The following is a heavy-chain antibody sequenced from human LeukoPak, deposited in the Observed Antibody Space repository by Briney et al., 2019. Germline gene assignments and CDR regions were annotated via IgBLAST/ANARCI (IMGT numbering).Heavy chain of an antibody. D-gene: IGHD1-1*01. J-gene: IGHJ4*02. CDR2: INPNSGGT. CDR1: GYTFTSYY. V-gene: IGHV1-2*02. CDR3: ARGRLNWVNDY. Sequence: ASVTVSCKASGYTFTSYYIHWVRQAPGQGLEWMGWINPNSGGTNYAQKFQGRVTMTRDTSISTAYMELSRLRSDDTAVYYCARGRLNWVNDYWGQGTLVTVSS.